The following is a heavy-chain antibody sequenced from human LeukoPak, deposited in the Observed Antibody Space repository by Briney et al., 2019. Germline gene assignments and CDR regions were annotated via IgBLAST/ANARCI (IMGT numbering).Heavy chain of an antibody. V-gene: IGHV4-39*01. J-gene: IGHJ1*01. CDR3: ARHFPGRSPVHFLH. CDR1: GGSISSSSDY. Sequence: SETLTLPCTVSGGSISSSSDYWGWIRQPPGKGLEWIGSINYRGCTDYNPSLRSRVTISIATSKNQFYLRLSSVTAADTAVYYCARHFPGRSPVHFLHWGQGTLVAVSS. CDR2: INYRGCT.